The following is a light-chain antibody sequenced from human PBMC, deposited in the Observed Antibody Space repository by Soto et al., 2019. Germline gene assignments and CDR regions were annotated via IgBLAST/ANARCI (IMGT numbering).Light chain of an antibody. CDR3: LQDYIYPYP. Sequence: AIQMTQSPSSLSVSVGDRITITCRASQAIRNDLGWYQQKPGKAPKLRIYGTSNLQSGVPSRFSGSGSGTDFTLTISSLQPEDCATYYCLQDYIYPYPVGQGTKLEIK. V-gene: IGKV1-6*01. J-gene: IGKJ2*01. CDR2: GTS. CDR1: QAIRND.